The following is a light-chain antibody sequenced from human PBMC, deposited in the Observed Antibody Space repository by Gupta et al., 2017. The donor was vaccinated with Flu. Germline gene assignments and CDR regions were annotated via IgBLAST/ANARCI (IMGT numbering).Light chain of an antibody. CDR3: QQYNSYPMYT. Sequence: DIQMTQSPSTLSASVGDRVTITCRASQSISSRLAWYQQKPGKAPKILIYKASSLESGVPSRFSGSGSGTEFSLTISRLQPDDFATYYCQQYNSYPMYTFGQGTKLEIK. CDR1: QSISSR. V-gene: IGKV1-5*03. J-gene: IGKJ2*01. CDR2: KAS.